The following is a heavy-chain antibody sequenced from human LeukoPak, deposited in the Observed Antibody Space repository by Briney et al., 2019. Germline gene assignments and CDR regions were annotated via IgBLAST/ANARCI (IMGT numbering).Heavy chain of an antibody. CDR3: ARVNHVVVVIAATPGSAFDI. D-gene: IGHD2-15*01. Sequence: GGSLRLSCAASGFTFSSYWMSWVRQAPGKGLEWVANIKQDGSEKYYVDSVKGTISRDNAKNSLYLQMNSLRAEDTAVYYCARVNHVVVVIAATPGSAFDIWGQGTMVTVSS. CDR1: GFTFSSYW. V-gene: IGHV3-7*03. CDR2: IKQDGSEK. J-gene: IGHJ3*02.